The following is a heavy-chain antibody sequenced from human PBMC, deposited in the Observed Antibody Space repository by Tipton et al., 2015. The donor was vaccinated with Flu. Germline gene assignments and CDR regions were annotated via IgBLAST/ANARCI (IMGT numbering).Heavy chain of an antibody. CDR1: GFSLSASGVG. CDR3: AQNYYDSSGYISGFDY. J-gene: IGHJ4*02. CDR2: IYWDDDK. V-gene: IGHV2-5*02. D-gene: IGHD3-22*01. Sequence: LVKPTQTLTLTCTFSGFSLSASGVGVGWIRQPPGKALEWLALIYWDDDKLYSPSLKSRLTITKDTSKNQVVLTMTNMDPVDTATYYCAQNYYDSSGYISGFDYWGQGTLVTVSS.